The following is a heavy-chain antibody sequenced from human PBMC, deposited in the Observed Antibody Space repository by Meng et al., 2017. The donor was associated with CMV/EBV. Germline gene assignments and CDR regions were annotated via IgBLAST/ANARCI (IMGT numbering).Heavy chain of an antibody. D-gene: IGHD6-6*01. Sequence: SETLSLTCTVSGGSISSYYWNWIRQPPGKGLERIGYIYYSGSTDYNPSLKSRVTISVDTSKNQFSLKLSSVTAADTAVYYCARAYSSSCRVDYWGQGTLVTVSS. J-gene: IGHJ4*02. V-gene: IGHV4-59*01. CDR2: IYYSGST. CDR3: ARAYSSSCRVDY. CDR1: GGSISSYY.